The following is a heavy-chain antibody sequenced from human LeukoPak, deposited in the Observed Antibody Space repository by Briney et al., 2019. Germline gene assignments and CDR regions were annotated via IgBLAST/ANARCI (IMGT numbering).Heavy chain of an antibody. CDR1: GGSFSDYC. V-gene: IGHV4-34*01. Sequence: SETLSLTCAVYGGSFSDYCWGWIRQPPGKGLKGMGEINHSGSTNYNPSLKSRVTISVATSKNQFSLKLSSVTAADTAVYYCARGGQWLRFVYLDYWGQGTLVTVSS. CDR2: INHSGST. D-gene: IGHD5-12*01. J-gene: IGHJ4*02. CDR3: ARGGQWLRFVYLDY.